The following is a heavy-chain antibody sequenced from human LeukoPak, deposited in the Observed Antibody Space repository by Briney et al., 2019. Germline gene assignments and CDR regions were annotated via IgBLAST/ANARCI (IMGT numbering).Heavy chain of an antibody. D-gene: IGHD3-3*01. CDR1: GVTFSSYA. Sequence: GGSLRLSCAASGVTFSSYAMSWVRQAPGKGLEWVSGISSTTGNTYYADSVKGRFTISRDNSKNTLYLQMTSLRAEDSAVYYCANGVVLNGWDFVYWGQGTLVTVSS. V-gene: IGHV3-23*01. CDR2: ISSTTGNT. CDR3: ANGVVLNGWDFVY. J-gene: IGHJ4*02.